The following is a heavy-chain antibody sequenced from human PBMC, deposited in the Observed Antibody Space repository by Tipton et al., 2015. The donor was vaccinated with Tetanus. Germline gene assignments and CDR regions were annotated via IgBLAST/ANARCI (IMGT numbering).Heavy chain of an antibody. V-gene: IGHV3-21*01. D-gene: IGHD2-15*01. CDR2: ISSTSTYI. J-gene: IGHJ4*02. CDR1: GFTFSSHR. CDR3: AGEADCRGGSCFFGDFDT. Sequence: SLRLSCAASGFTFSSHRINWVRQAPGKGLEWVSSISSTSTYIDYADSVKVPFTISRDNSKNTLYLQLNSHRAEDTAGYYCAGEADCRGGSCFFGDFDTWGQGPQV.